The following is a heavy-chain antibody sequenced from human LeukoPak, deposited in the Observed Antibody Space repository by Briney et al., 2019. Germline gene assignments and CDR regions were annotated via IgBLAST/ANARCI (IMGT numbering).Heavy chain of an antibody. CDR2: IYTSGST. CDR3: ARVGLRYFDWLFTN. V-gene: IGHV4-4*07. CDR1: GGSISSYY. Sequence: KPSETLSLTCTVSGGSISSYYWSWIRRPAGKGLEWIGRIYTSGSTNYNPSLKSRVTMSVDTSKNQFSLKLSSVTAADTAVYYCARVGLRYFDWLFTNWGQGTLVTVSS. J-gene: IGHJ4*02. D-gene: IGHD3-9*01.